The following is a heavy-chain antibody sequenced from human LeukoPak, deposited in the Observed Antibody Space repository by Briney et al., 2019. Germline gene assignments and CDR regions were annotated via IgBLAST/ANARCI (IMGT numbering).Heavy chain of an antibody. V-gene: IGHV4-4*07. CDR1: GGSINGFF. D-gene: IGHD1-26*01. J-gene: IGHJ4*02. Sequence: SETLSLTCTVSGGSINGFFWSWIRQAAGEGLEWIGRIHSSGMTNYNPSLKSRVTISVDTSKNQFSLKLSSVTAADTAVYYCASSSLGAIISGWGQGTLVTVSS. CDR3: ASSSLGAIISG. CDR2: IHSSGMT.